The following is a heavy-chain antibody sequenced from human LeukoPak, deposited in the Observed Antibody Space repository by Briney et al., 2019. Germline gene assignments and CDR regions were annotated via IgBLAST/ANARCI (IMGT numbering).Heavy chain of an antibody. CDR1: GFTFSSYG. J-gene: IGHJ4*02. CDR3: ARGGSCSGGNCKYTRKEIGY. CDR2: IRYDGRNR. Sequence: GGSLRLSCAASGFTFSSYGMHWVRQAPGKGLEWVTFIRYDGRNRYYADSVKGRFTISRDNSKNTLYLHMNSLRADDTAVYYCARGGSCSGGNCKYTRKEIGYWGQGTLVTVSS. V-gene: IGHV3-30*02. D-gene: IGHD2-15*01.